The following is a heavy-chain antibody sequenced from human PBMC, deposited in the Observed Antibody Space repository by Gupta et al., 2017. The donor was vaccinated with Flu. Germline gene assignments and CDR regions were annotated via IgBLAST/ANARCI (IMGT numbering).Heavy chain of an antibody. CDR1: RITFSDYA. Sequence: QVQLVQSAAEVRKPGSSLKVSCKTARITFSDYAIDWARQAPRQCLERMGGTNPVFGPTNYEKKFQVRVTITADESTNTAYMELNSLRYEDTAVYYCARKRGGHCRCETCYSFDYWGQGTLVTVS. J-gene: IGHJ4*02. CDR2: TNPVFGPT. V-gene: IGHV1-69*01. D-gene: IGHD2-21*02. CDR3: ARKRGGHCRCETCYSFDY.